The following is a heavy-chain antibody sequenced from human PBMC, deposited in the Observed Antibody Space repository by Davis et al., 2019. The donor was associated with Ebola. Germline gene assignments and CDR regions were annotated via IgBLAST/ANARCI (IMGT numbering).Heavy chain of an antibody. J-gene: IGHJ6*02. CDR3: ARGEDYGDYGTGNRYYYYGMDV. CDR2: INPNSGGT. D-gene: IGHD4-17*01. Sequence: ASVKVSCKASGYTFTSYGISWVRQAPGQGLEWMGWINPNSGGTNYAQKFQGWVTMTRDTSISTAYMELSRLRSDDTAVYYCARGEDYGDYGTGNRYYYYGMDVWGQGTTVTVSS. V-gene: IGHV1-2*04. CDR1: GYTFTSYG.